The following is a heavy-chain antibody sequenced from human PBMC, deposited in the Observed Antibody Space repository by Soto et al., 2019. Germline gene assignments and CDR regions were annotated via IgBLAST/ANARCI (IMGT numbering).Heavy chain of an antibody. J-gene: IGHJ4*02. CDR1: GFTFSSYW. Sequence: PGGSLRLSCAASGFTFSSYWMHWVRQGSGKGLVWVAGINSDGTRTNYADSVKGRFTISRDNTKNTLYLQMNSLRGEDTAVYYCTSDMSAAHWGQGTLVTVSS. CDR2: INSDGTRT. D-gene: IGHD3-10*02. CDR3: TSDMSAAH. V-gene: IGHV3-74*01.